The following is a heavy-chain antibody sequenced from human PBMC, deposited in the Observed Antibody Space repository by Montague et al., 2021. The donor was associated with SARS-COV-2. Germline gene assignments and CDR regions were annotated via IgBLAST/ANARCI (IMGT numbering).Heavy chain of an antibody. V-gene: IGHV4-39*01. Sequence: SETLSLTCTVSGGSISSSSYYWGWIRQPPGKGLEWIGSIYYSGSTYYNPSLKSRVTISVDTSKNQFSLKLSSVTAADTAVYYCARQNGNDSPRSVDDSHGVLQLRELCLGGGFDYWGQGTLVTVSS. D-gene: IGHD3-10*02. J-gene: IGHJ4*02. CDR1: GGSISSSSYY. CDR3: ARQNGNDSPRSVDDSHGVLQLRELCLGGGFDY. CDR2: IYYSGST.